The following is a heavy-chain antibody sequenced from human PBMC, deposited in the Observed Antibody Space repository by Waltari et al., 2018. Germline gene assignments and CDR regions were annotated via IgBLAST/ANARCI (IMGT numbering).Heavy chain of an antibody. CDR3: VRDRMYSSSWFVFDF. J-gene: IGHJ4*02. V-gene: IGHV1-18*04. CDR1: GYNFLNYG. D-gene: IGHD6-13*01. Sequence: QVQLVQSGAEVKKPGASVKVSCKASGYNFLNYGVSWVRQAPGLGLEWVGWVHAYTGNTKYAETLPDRVTVTTDTSTNTAYMDLRSLSSDDTAVYYCVRDRMYSSSWFVFDFWGQGTLVTVSS. CDR2: VHAYTGNT.